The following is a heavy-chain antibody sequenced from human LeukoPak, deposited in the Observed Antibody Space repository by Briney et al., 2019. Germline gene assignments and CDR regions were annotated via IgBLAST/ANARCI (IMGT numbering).Heavy chain of an antibody. Sequence: SETLSLTCAVSGGSISSGGYSWSWIRQPPGKGLEWVGYIYHSGSTYYNPSLKSRVTISVDRSKNQLSLKLSSVTAADTAVYYCARVGIYGSGSYVDYWGQGTLVTVSS. J-gene: IGHJ4*02. CDR2: IYHSGST. V-gene: IGHV4-30-2*01. D-gene: IGHD3-10*01. CDR3: ARVGIYGSGSYVDY. CDR1: GGSISSGGYS.